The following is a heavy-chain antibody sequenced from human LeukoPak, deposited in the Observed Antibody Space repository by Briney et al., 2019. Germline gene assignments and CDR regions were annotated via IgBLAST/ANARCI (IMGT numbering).Heavy chain of an antibody. CDR2: IIPIFDTA. J-gene: IGHJ5*02. CDR1: GGTFSSYA. Sequence: SVKVSCKASGGTFSSYAISWVRQAPGQGLEWMGRIIPIFDTANYAQKFQGRVTITADKSTSTAYMELSSLRSEDTAVYYCARADNWNYGRDWFDPWGQGTLVTVSS. CDR3: ARADNWNYGRDWFDP. D-gene: IGHD1-7*01. V-gene: IGHV1-69*06.